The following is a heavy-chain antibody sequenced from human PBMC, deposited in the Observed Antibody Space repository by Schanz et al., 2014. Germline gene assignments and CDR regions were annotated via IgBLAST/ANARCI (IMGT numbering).Heavy chain of an antibody. Sequence: QVQLVQSGAEVKKPGSSVKVSCKASGGTFSKHTISWVRQAPGQGLEWMGRIIPMVGIANYAQKFQGRVTITADKSTSTVYMELSSLRSEDTAIYYCARGNTIFGVVILGWLDPWGQGTLVTVSS. CDR2: IIPMVGIA. J-gene: IGHJ5*02. D-gene: IGHD3-3*01. CDR3: ARGNTIFGVVILGWLDP. CDR1: GGTFSKHT. V-gene: IGHV1-69*02.